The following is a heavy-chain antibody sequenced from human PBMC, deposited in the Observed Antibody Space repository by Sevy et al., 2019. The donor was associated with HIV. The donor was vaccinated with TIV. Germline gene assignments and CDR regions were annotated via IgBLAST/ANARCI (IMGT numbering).Heavy chain of an antibody. D-gene: IGHD5-18*01. CDR2: IYYSGST. Sequence: SETLSLTCTVSGGSISSYYWSWIRQPPGKGLEWIGYIYYSGSTNYNPTLKSRVTISVDQSKNQFSLKLSFVTAADTAVYYCARRIQLPGGWFDPWGQGTLVTVSS. V-gene: IGHV4-59*13. CDR3: ARRIQLPGGWFDP. J-gene: IGHJ5*02. CDR1: GGSISSYY.